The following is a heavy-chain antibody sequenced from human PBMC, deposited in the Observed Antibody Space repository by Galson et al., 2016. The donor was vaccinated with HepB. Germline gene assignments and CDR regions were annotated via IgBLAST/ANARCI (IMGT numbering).Heavy chain of an antibody. CDR1: GYRSTNYW. J-gene: IGHJ4*02. CDR2: IYFGGFET. Sequence: QSGAEVKKPGESLKISCQAFGYRSTNYWIGWVRQMPGTGLEWLGLIYFGGFETRYSPSFQGRVIVSADRSINTAYLQRGSLEASDTAIYYCAGATHGNTWFDYWGQGTQVTVSS. CDR3: AGATHGNTWFDY. D-gene: IGHD4/OR15-4a*01. V-gene: IGHV5-51*01.